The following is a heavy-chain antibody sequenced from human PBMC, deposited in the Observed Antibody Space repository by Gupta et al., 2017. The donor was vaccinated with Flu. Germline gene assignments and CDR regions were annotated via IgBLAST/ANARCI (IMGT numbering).Heavy chain of an antibody. J-gene: IGHJ3*02. V-gene: IGHV4-39*01. Sequence: QLQLQESGPGLVKPSETLSLTCTVSGDSISSTRYYWGWVRQPPGKGREWIGSIYYSGTNYYNPSLESRVTISVDTTKNQFSVKLSSVTAADTAAYYCARHVTMGVGASMGAFDIWGQGTMATVSS. D-gene: IGHD2-2*01. CDR2: IYYSGTN. CDR3: ARHVTMGVGASMGAFDI. CDR1: GDSISSTRYY.